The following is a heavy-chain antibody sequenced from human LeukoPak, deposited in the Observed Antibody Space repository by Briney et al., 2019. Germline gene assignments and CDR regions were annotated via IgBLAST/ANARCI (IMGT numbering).Heavy chain of an antibody. CDR3: ARSKYGGNSVDY. V-gene: IGHV4-30-4*01. Sequence: PSETLSLTCTVSGGSISSGDYYWSWIRQPPGKGLEWIGYIYYSGSTYYNPSLKSRVTISVDTSKNQLSLKLSSVTAADTAVYYCARSKYGGNSVDYWGQGTLVTVSS. CDR1: GGSISSGDYY. D-gene: IGHD4-23*01. CDR2: IYYSGST. J-gene: IGHJ4*02.